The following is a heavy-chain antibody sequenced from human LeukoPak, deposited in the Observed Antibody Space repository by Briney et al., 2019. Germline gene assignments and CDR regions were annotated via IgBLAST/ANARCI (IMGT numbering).Heavy chain of an antibody. CDR1: GFTFSSYA. CDR2: ISGSGDST. Sequence: GGSLRLSCAASGFTFSSYAMSWVRQAPGKGLEWVSTISGSGDSTYYADSVKGRFTISRDNSKNTLYLQMTSLRAEDTVVYYCASSGGSPANDAFDIWGQGTMVTVPS. J-gene: IGHJ3*02. V-gene: IGHV3-23*01. CDR3: ASSGGSPANDAFDI. D-gene: IGHD3-10*01.